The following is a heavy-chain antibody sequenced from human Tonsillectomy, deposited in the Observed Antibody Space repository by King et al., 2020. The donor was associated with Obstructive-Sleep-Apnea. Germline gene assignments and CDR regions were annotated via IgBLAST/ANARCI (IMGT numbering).Heavy chain of an antibody. J-gene: IGHJ4*02. Sequence: LQLQESGPGLVKPSENLSLTCTVSGGSIRSYYWSWLRQVPGKGLEWIGYIFYTGSTKYNPSLMGRLSMSMDTSENQFSLRLSSVTAADTALYYCARAGEGVAGSGRFDYWGQGTQVTVSS. CDR1: GGSIRSYY. CDR3: ARAGEGVAGSGRFDY. CDR2: IFYTGST. V-gene: IGHV4-59*01. D-gene: IGHD6-19*01.